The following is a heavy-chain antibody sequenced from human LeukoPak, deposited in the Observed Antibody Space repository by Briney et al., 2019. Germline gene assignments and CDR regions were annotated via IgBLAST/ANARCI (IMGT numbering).Heavy chain of an antibody. CDR2: IYHSGST. CDR1: GYSISSGYY. CDR3: ARDSVVITTSFDY. J-gene: IGHJ4*02. D-gene: IGHD3-22*01. V-gene: IGHV4-38-2*02. Sequence: KTSETLSLTCTVSGYSISSGYYWGWIRQPPGKGLEWIGSIYHSGSTYYNPSLKSRITISVDTSKNQFSLKLSSVTAADTAVYYCARDSVVITTSFDYWGQGTLVTVSS.